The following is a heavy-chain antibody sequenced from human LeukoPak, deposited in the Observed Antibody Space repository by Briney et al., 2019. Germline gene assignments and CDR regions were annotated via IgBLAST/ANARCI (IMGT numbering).Heavy chain of an antibody. V-gene: IGHV3-74*01. J-gene: IGHJ2*01. CDR3: ARDDTWSGYFDL. Sequence: PGGSLRLSCAASGFTFSSYWMHWVRQAPGKGLVWVSRTNSDGSSTTYADSVKGRFTISRDNSKNTLYLQMNSLRAEDTAVYYCARDDTWSGYFDLWGRGTLVTVSS. D-gene: IGHD2-15*01. CDR2: TNSDGSST. CDR1: GFTFSSYW.